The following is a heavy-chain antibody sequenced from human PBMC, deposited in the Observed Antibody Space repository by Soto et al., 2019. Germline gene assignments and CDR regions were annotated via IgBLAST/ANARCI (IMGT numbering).Heavy chain of an antibody. Sequence: PGGSLRLSCAASGFTFSVYAISWVRQAPGKGLEWLSAISTSGDKTYYADSVEGRFTISRDNSKNTLYLQMNSLRVDDTAVYYCASAPSYSSSWLNYWGQGTLVTVPQ. V-gene: IGHV3-23*01. J-gene: IGHJ4*02. CDR1: GFTFSVYA. CDR3: ASAPSYSSSWLNY. CDR2: ISTSGDKT. D-gene: IGHD6-13*01.